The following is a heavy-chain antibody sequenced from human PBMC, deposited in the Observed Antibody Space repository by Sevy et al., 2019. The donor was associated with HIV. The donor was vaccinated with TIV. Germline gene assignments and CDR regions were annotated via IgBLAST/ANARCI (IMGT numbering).Heavy chain of an antibody. CDR1: GYTFTGYY. CDR3: ARGPLSHYDFWSGYPSY. D-gene: IGHD3-3*01. J-gene: IGHJ4*02. CDR2: INPNSGGT. V-gene: IGHV1-2*02. Sequence: ASVKVSCKASGYTFTGYYMHWVRQAPGQGLEWMGWINPNSGGTNYAQKFQGRVTMTRDTSISTAYMEQSRLRSDDTAVYYCARGPLSHYDFWSGYPSYWGQGTLVTVSS.